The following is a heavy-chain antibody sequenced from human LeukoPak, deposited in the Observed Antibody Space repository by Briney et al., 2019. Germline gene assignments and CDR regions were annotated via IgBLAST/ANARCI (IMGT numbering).Heavy chain of an antibody. CDR3: ARDRHCSSTSCYLEWYYYYGMDV. Sequence: GGSLRLSCGASGFTFSSYWMSWVRQPPGKGLGWVANIKQDGSEKYYVDSVKGRFTISRDNAKNSLYLQMTSLRAEDTAVYCCARDRHCSSTSCYLEWYYYYGMDVWGQGTTVTVSS. D-gene: IGHD2-2*01. CDR2: IKQDGSEK. CDR1: GFTFSSYW. V-gene: IGHV3-7*03. J-gene: IGHJ6*02.